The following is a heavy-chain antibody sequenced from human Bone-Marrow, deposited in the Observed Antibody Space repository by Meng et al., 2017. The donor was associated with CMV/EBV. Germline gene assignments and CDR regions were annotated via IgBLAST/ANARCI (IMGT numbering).Heavy chain of an antibody. CDR3: ARRPAAVAGTSPFDY. CDR1: GGSISSSSYY. V-gene: IGHV4-39*07. Sequence: SETLSLTCTVSGGSISSSSYYWGWIRQPPGKGLEWIGSIYYSGSTYYNPSLKSRVTISVDTSKNQFSLKLSSVTAADTAVYYCARRPAAVAGTSPFDYWGQGTRVTVYS. CDR2: IYYSGST. D-gene: IGHD6-19*01. J-gene: IGHJ4*02.